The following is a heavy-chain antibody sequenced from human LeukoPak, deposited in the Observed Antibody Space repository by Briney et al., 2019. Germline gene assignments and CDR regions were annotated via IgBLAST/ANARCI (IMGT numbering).Heavy chain of an antibody. CDR2: INPNSGGT. Sequence: ASVKVSCKASGYTFTGYYMHWVRQAPGQGLEWMGWINPNSGGTNYALKFQGRVTMTRDTSISTAYMELSRLRSDDTAVYYCARLGDLYYFDYWGQGTLVAVSS. V-gene: IGHV1-2*02. J-gene: IGHJ4*02. D-gene: IGHD2-21*01. CDR1: GYTFTGYY. CDR3: ARLGDLYYFDY.